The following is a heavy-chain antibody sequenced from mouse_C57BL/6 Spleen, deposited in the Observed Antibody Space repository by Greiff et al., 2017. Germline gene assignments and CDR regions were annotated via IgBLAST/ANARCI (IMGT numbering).Heavy chain of an antibody. V-gene: IGHV1-55*01. CDR1: GYTFTSYW. CDR3: ARYGSYDYDSYYFDY. D-gene: IGHD2-4*01. J-gene: IGHJ2*01. CDR2: IYPGSGST. Sequence: VQLQQPGAELVKPGASVKMSCKASGYTFTSYWITWVKQRPGQGLEWIGDIYPGSGSTNYNEKFKSKATLTVDTSSSTAYMQLSSLTSEDSAVYYCARYGSYDYDSYYFDYWGQGTTRTVSS.